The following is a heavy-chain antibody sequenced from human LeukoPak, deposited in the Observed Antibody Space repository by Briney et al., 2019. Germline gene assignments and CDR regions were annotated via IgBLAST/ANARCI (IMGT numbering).Heavy chain of an antibody. D-gene: IGHD1-26*01. V-gene: IGHV3-66*01. J-gene: IGHJ4*02. CDR2: IYSGGST. Sequence: GGSLRLSCAASGFTVSSNYMSWVRQAPGKGLEWVSVIYSGGSTYYADSVKGRFTISRDNSKNTLYLQMNSLRAEDTAVYYCARDPAPSGSYQIDYWGQGTLVTVSS. CDR3: ARDPAPSGSYQIDY. CDR1: GFTVSSNY.